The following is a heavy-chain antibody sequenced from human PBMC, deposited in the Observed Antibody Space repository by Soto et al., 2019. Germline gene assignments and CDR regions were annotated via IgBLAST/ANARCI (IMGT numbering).Heavy chain of an antibody. Sequence: QVQLQESGPGLVKPSQTLSLTCTVSGGSITSGGYYWSWIRQHPGKGLEWIGHMFYSGTTHYNPSLKSRISIAVGSSQNLLTLELSSVTAADTAVYFCARGAYSRGRNFDYWGQGTLVTVSS. CDR2: MFYSGTT. CDR3: ARGAYSRGRNFDY. V-gene: IGHV4-31*03. CDR1: GGSITSGGYY. D-gene: IGHD3-16*01. J-gene: IGHJ4*02.